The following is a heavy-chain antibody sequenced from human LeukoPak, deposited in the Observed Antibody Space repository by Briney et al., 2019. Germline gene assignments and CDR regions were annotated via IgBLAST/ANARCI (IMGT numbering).Heavy chain of an antibody. CDR2: INHSGYT. D-gene: IGHD4-11*01. J-gene: IGHJ4*02. V-gene: IGHV4-34*01. CDR3: ARGKGTVSY. CDR1: GGSFSGFY. Sequence: PSETLSLTCAVSGGSFSGFYWSWIRQPPGKGLEWIGEINHSGYTNYHPSLTSRVAMSVDTSKKQFSLKLSSVTAADTAVYYCARGKGTVSYWGQGTLVSVSS.